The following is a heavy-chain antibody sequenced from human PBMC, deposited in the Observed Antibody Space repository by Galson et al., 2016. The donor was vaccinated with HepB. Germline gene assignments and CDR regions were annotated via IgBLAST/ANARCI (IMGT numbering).Heavy chain of an antibody. V-gene: IGHV3-9*01. J-gene: IGHJ6*02. Sequence: SLRLSCAASGFPFDYYAMHWVRQVPGKGLEWVSGISWNSDKIVYSDSVKGRFTISRDNAKSSLYLQMHSLRPEDTALYYCAKSHYQLIWGSYGLDVWGQGTTVTVSS. CDR2: ISWNSDKI. CDR3: AKSHYQLIWGSYGLDV. CDR1: GFPFDYYA. D-gene: IGHD3-10*01.